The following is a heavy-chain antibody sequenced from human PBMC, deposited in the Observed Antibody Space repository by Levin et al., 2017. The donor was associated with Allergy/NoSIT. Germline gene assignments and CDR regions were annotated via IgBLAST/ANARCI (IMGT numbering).Heavy chain of an antibody. V-gene: IGHV3-21*01. J-gene: IGHJ6*02. Sequence: GESLKISCAASGFTFSSYSMNWVRQAPGKGLEWVSSISSSSSYIYYADSVKGRFTISRDNAKNSLYLQMNSLRAEDTAVYYCARARGEYYGMDVWGQGTTVTVSS. CDR3: ARARGEYYGMDV. CDR1: GFTFSSYS. CDR2: ISSSSSYI.